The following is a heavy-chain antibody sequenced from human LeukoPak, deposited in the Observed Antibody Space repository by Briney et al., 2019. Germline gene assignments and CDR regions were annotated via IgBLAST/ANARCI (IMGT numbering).Heavy chain of an antibody. CDR2: MNPNSGNT. D-gene: IGHD3-22*01. CDR3: ARVRGSSGYYYAFGY. CDR1: GYTFTSYD. J-gene: IGHJ4*02. V-gene: IGHV1-8*01. Sequence: ASVKVSCKASGYTFTSYDINWVRQATGKGLEWMGWMNPNSGNTGYAQKFQGRVTMTRNTSISTAYVELSSLRSEDTAVYYCARVRGSSGYYYAFGYWGQGTLVTVSS.